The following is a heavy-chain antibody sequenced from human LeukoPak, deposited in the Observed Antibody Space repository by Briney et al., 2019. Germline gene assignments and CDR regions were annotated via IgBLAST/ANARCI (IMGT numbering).Heavy chain of an antibody. CDR3: ARAYRDDTSGYYYVPFDY. Sequence: PGGSLRLSCAASGFTFSTYGMHWVRQAPGKGPEWVAVIWYDGNNKYYADSVKGRFTISRDNSKNTLYLQMNSLRAEDAAVYYCARAYRDDTSGYYYVPFDYWGQGTLVTVSS. J-gene: IGHJ4*02. D-gene: IGHD3-22*01. V-gene: IGHV3-33*01. CDR1: GFTFSTYG. CDR2: IWYDGNNK.